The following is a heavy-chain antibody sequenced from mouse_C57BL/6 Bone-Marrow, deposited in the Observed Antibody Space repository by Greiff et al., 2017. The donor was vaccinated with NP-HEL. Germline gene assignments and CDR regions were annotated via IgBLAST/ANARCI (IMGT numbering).Heavy chain of an antibody. CDR2: IWTGCST. Sequence: QVQLQQSGPGLVQPSPSLSITCTASGFSLTSYGVHWVRQSPGKGLEWLGVIWTGCSTDYNAAVMSRLSITKDNSKSQVFFKMNSLQADDTAIYYCARACNYGAMDYWGQGTSVTVSS. CDR3: ARACNYGAMDY. J-gene: IGHJ4*01. D-gene: IGHD2-1*01. CDR1: GFSLTSYG. V-gene: IGHV2-5*01.